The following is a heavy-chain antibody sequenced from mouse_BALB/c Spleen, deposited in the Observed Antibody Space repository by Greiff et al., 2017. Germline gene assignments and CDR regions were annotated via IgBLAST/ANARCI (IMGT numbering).Heavy chain of an antibody. D-gene: IGHD2-2*01. J-gene: IGHJ2*01. Sequence: EVMLVESGGGLVKPGGSLKLSCAASGFTFSSYAMSWVRQSPEKRLEWVAEISSGGSYTYYPDTVTGRFTISRDNAKNTLYLEMSSPRSEDTAMYYCARERDGYGRYYFDDWGQGTTLTVSS. CDR3: ARERDGYGRYYFDD. CDR1: GFTFSSYA. V-gene: IGHV5-9-4*01. CDR2: ISSGGSYT.